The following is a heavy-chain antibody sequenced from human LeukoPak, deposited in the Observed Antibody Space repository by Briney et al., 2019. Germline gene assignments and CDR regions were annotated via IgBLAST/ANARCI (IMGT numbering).Heavy chain of an antibody. CDR3: ARDGVGATMDYYYMDV. V-gene: IGHV3-21*01. D-gene: IGHD1-26*01. J-gene: IGHJ6*03. CDR1: GFTFSSYS. Sequence: PGGSLRLSCAASGFTFSSYSMNWVRQAPGKGLEWVSSISSSSSYIYYADSVKGRFTISRDNAKNSLYLQMYSLRAEDTAVYYCARDGVGATMDYYYMDVWGKGTTVTVSS. CDR2: ISSSSSYI.